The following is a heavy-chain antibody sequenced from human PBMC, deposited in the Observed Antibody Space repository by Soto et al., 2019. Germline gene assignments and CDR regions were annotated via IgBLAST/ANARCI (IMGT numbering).Heavy chain of an antibody. V-gene: IGHV4-61*08. Sequence: PSETLSLTCAVSGGSLSSGGYSWDWIRQPPGKGLEWIGYIYYTGSTNYNSSLKSRVAISVDTSKNQFSLNLTSVTAADTAVYYCVRSGRGYSSGLVAYWGQGTLVTVSS. CDR2: IYYTGST. J-gene: IGHJ4*02. D-gene: IGHD5-18*01. CDR1: GGSLSSGGYS. CDR3: VRSGRGYSSGLVAY.